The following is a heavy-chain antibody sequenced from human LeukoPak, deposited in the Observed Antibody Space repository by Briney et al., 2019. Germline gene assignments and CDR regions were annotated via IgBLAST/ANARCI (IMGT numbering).Heavy chain of an antibody. D-gene: IGHD3-9*01. J-gene: IGHJ4*02. CDR1: GFTFSSYA. CDR2: ISYDGSNK. CDR3: ARGDFDWLLRYFDY. V-gene: IGHV3-30*04. Sequence: GGSLRLSCAASGFTFSSYAMHWVRQAPGKGLEWVAVISYDGSNKYYADSVKGRFTISRDNSKNTLYLQMNSLRAEGTAVYYCARGDFDWLLRYFDYWGQGTLVTVSS.